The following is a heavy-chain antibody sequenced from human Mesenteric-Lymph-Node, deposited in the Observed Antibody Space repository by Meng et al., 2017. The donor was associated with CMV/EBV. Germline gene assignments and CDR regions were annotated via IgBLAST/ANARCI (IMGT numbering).Heavy chain of an antibody. V-gene: IGHV1-2*02. CDR3: VTDDCSGICRTRY. Sequence: ASVKVSCKASGYTFTGAYMHWVRQAPGRGLEWMGWINPNGGGTTYAQKFQGSVTMTRDTSINTAYMELSSLRSDDTAMYYCVTDDCSGICRTRYWGQGTLVTVSS. J-gene: IGHJ4*02. CDR1: GYTFTGAY. D-gene: IGHD3-22*01. CDR2: INPNGGGT.